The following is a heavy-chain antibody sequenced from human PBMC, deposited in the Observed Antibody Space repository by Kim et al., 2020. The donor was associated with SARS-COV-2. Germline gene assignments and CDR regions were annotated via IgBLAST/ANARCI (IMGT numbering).Heavy chain of an antibody. CDR3: ARTDSSGYSDV. V-gene: IGHV3-21*01. J-gene: IGHJ6*02. Sequence: IYYADSVKGRFTISRDNAKNSLYLQMNSLRAEDTAVYYCARTDSSGYSDVWGQGTTVTVSS. CDR2: I. D-gene: IGHD3-22*01.